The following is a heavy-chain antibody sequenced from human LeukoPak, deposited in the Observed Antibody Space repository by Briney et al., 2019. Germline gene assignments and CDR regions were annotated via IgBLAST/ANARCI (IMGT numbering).Heavy chain of an antibody. Sequence: PSETLSLTCTVSGGSISSYYWSWIRQPPGKGLEWIGEINHSGSTNYNPSLKSRVTISVDTSKNQFSLKLSSVTAADTAVYYCARQFGTSGRHYYGSGSYYNSRPYFDYWGQGTLVTVSS. J-gene: IGHJ4*02. V-gene: IGHV4-34*01. CDR1: GGSISSYY. CDR3: ARQFGTSGRHYYGSGSYYNSRPYFDY. D-gene: IGHD3-10*01. CDR2: INHSGST.